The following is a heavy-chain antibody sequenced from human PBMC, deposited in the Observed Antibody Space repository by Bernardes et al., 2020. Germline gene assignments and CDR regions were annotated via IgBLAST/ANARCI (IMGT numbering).Heavy chain of an antibody. CDR3: ARSGEDVVVVPDAESTHLGLVYWNLDL. V-gene: IGHV3-48*03. J-gene: IGHJ2*01. CDR2: ISSSGSTI. D-gene: IGHD2-2*01. Sequence: GGSLRLSCAVSGFTFRTSGMNWVRQAPGKGLEWVSYISSSGSTIYYADSVRGRFINSRDNAKNSLYLQMNSLRAEDTALYYCARSGEDVVVVPDAESTHLGLVYWNLDLWGRGTLVTVSS. CDR1: GFTFRTSG.